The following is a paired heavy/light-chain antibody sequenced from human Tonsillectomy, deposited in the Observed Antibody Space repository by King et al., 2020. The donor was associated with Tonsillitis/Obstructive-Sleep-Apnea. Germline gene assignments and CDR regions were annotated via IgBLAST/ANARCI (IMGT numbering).Heavy chain of an antibody. D-gene: IGHD2-15*01. V-gene: IGHV4-34*01. J-gene: IGHJ4*02. Sequence: QVQLQQWGAGLLKPSETLSLTCAVYGESFSGYYWSWIRQPPGKGLEWIGEINHSGSTNYNPSLKSRVTISVDTSKNQFSLKLNSVTAADTAVYYCARGYCSGGSCYSWYYFDYWGQGTLVTVSS. CDR3: ARGYCSGGSCYSWYYFDY. CDR1: GESFSGYY. CDR2: INHSGST.
Light chain of an antibody. CDR1: SSNIGNNA. CDR3: AAWDDSLNGLV. CDR2: YDD. V-gene: IGLV1-36*01. J-gene: IGLJ2*01. Sequence: QSVLTQPPSVSEAPRQRVTISCSGSSSNIGNNAVNWYQQLPGKAPKLLIYYDDLLPSGVSDRFSGSKSGTSASLAISGLQSEDEADYYCAAWDDSLNGLVFGGGTKLTVL.